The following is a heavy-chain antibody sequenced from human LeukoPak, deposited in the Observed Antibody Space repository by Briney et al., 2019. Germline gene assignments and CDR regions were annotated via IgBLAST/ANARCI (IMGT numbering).Heavy chain of an antibody. Sequence: ASVKVSCKASGYTFTGSFMHWVRQAPGQGLEWMGWINPKSGGTNYAQKFQGWVTVTRDTSISTAYMELSRLRSDDTAVYYCARGRRTPLLRFGYGEFDYWGQGTLVTVSS. CDR2: INPKSGGT. CDR1: GYTFTGSF. V-gene: IGHV1-2*04. CDR3: ARGRRTPLLRFGYGEFDY. D-gene: IGHD3-10*01. J-gene: IGHJ4*02.